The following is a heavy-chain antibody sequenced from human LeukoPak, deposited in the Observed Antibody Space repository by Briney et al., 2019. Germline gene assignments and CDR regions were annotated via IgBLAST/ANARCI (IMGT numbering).Heavy chain of an antibody. CDR1: GGSISSSSYY. CDR2: IYYSGST. D-gene: IGHD6-19*01. V-gene: IGHV4-39*07. Sequence: SETLSLTCTVSGGSISSSSYYWGWIRQPPGKGLEWIGSIYYSGSTYYNPSLKSRVTISVDTSKNQFSLKLSSVTAADTAVYYCARDLGAGTHWFDPWGQGTLVTVSS. J-gene: IGHJ5*02. CDR3: ARDLGAGTHWFDP.